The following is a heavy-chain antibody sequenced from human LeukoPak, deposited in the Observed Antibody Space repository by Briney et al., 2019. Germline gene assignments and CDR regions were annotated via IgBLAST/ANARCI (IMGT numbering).Heavy chain of an antibody. CDR2: ISYDGSNK. J-gene: IGHJ4*02. D-gene: IGHD3-16*02. CDR1: GFTFSSYG. Sequence: RGSLRLSCAASGFTFSSYGMHWVRQAPGKGLEWVAVISYDGSNKYYADSVKGRFTISRDNSKNTLYLQMNSLRAEDTAVYYCAKVLLRLGELSPFDYWGQGTLVTVPS. CDR3: AKVLLRLGELSPFDY. V-gene: IGHV3-30*18.